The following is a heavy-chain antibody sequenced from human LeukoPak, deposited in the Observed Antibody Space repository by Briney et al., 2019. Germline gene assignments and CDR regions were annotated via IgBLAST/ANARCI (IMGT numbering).Heavy chain of an antibody. Sequence: GGSLRLSCAASGFTFSSYGMHWVRQAPGKGLEWVAVISYDGNNKFYADSVKGRFTISRDNSKNTLYLRMNSLRAEDTAVYYCAKDHYNYIWGTYEFDHWGQGTLVTVSS. CDR2: ISYDGNNK. CDR3: AKDHYNYIWGTYEFDH. D-gene: IGHD3-16*01. J-gene: IGHJ4*02. V-gene: IGHV3-30*18. CDR1: GFTFSSYG.